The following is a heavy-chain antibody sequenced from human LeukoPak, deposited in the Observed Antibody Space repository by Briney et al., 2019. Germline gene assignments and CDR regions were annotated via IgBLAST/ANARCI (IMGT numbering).Heavy chain of an antibody. V-gene: IGHV1-8*01. D-gene: IGHD2-15*01. J-gene: IGHJ6*03. CDR1: GYTFTSYD. Sequence: ASVKVSCKASGYTFTSYDINWARQATGQGLEWMGWMNPNSGNTGYAQKFQGRVTMTRNTSISTAYMELSSLRSEDTAVYYCARGSYCSGGSCYYYYYMDVWGKGTTVTVSS. CDR3: ARGSYCSGGSCYYYYYMDV. CDR2: MNPNSGNT.